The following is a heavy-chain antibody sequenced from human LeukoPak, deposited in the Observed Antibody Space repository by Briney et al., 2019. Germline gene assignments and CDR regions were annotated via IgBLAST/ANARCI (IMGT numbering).Heavy chain of an antibody. Sequence: PGGSLRLFCAASGFTFRSYWMHWVRQTPGKGLVWVSRINGDGSNTTYADSVKGRFTTSRDTAKNTLYLQMISLRADDTAVYYCARGSGSYSSDAFDIWGQGTMVTVSS. CDR1: GFTFRSYW. V-gene: IGHV3-74*01. J-gene: IGHJ3*02. CDR3: ARGSGSYSSDAFDI. D-gene: IGHD3-10*01. CDR2: INGDGSNT.